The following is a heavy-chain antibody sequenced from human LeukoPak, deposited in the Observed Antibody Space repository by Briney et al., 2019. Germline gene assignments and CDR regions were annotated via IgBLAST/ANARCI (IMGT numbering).Heavy chain of an antibody. CDR1: GYTFTSYY. CDR3: ARATLSDYYFNY. Sequence: ASVKVSCKASGYTFTSYYMHWVRQAPGQGLEWMGIINPSGGSTSYAQKFQGRVTMTRDTSTNTVYMELSSLRSEDTAVYFCARATLSDYYFNYWGQGTLVTISS. J-gene: IGHJ4*02. V-gene: IGHV1-46*01. CDR2: INPSGGST.